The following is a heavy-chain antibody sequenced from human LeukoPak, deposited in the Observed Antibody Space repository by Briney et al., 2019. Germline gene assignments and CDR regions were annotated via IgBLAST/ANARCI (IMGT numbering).Heavy chain of an antibody. J-gene: IGHJ3*02. V-gene: IGHV3-30-3*01. CDR3: AREIFNGFDI. Sequence: GSLRLSCAASGFTVSSNYMTWVRQAPGKGLEWVAVISYDGSNKDYADSVKGRFTISRDNSKNTLFLQMNSLRAEDTAVYYCAREIFNGFDIWGQGTMVTVSS. CDR1: GFTVSSNY. CDR2: ISYDGSNK.